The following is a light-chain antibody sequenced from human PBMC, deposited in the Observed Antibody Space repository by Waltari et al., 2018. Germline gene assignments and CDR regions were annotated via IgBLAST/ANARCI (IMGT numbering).Light chain of an antibody. Sequence: QSALTQPASVAGSPGQSITISCTGTSSDIGSYSLVPWYQQQPGKAPKLIVYEVTRRPSGGYLRCSGSKSDNTASLTISGLQAEDEADYYCCSYGGVPSYVLFGGGTKLTVL. CDR1: SSDIGSYSL. CDR2: EVT. J-gene: IGLJ2*01. V-gene: IGLV2-23*02. CDR3: CSYGGVPSYVL.